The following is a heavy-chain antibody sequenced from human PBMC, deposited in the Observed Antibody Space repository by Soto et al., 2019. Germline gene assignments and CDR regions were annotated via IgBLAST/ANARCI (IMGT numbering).Heavy chain of an antibody. V-gene: IGHV1-18*01. D-gene: IGHD6-13*01. Sequence: ASVKVSSKASGYTFTSYGVSRVRQAPGQGLEWMGWISAYNGNTNYAQKLQGRVTMTTDTSTSTAYMELRSLRSDDTAVYYCARSAAAAVTSVYWGQGTLVTVSS. CDR3: ARSAAAAVTSVY. CDR2: ISAYNGNT. CDR1: GYTFTSYG. J-gene: IGHJ4*02.